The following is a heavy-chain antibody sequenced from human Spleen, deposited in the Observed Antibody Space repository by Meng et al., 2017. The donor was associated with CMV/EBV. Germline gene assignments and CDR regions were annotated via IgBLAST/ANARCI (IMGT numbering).Heavy chain of an antibody. Sequence: VQLLGSWGGLVKPGGSLRLSCAASGFTFSSYSMNWVRQAPGKGLEWVSTISSSGGNTYYADSVKGRFTISRDNSKNTLYLQMNSLRAEDTAIYFCAKGRSSSDVDYWGQGTLVTVSS. CDR2: ISSSGGNT. CDR3: AKGRSSSDVDY. V-gene: IGHV3-23*01. CDR1: GFTFSSYS. D-gene: IGHD6-6*01. J-gene: IGHJ4*02.